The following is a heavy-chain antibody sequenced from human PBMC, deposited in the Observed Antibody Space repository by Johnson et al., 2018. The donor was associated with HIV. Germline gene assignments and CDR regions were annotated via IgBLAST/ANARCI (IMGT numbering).Heavy chain of an antibody. CDR1: GFTFSSYG. V-gene: IGHV3-33*05. CDR3: ARVEAAAGLAFDI. CDR2: ISYDGSNK. J-gene: IGHJ3*02. Sequence: QMQLVESGGGVVQPGRSLRLSCAASGFTFSSYGMHWVRQAPGKGLEWMTVISYDGSNKYYADSVKGRFTISRDNSKNTLYLQLNGLRAEDTAVDYWARVEAAAGLAFDIWGQGTMVTVSS. D-gene: IGHD6-13*01.